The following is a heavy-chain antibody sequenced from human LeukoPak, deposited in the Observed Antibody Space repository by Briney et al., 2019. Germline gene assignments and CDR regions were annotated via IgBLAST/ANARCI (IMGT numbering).Heavy chain of an antibody. CDR3: AKRSAYSSSWYFPLFGY. CDR2: ISGSGGST. Sequence: GGSLRLSCAASGFTFSSYAMSWVRQAPGKGLEWVSAISGSGGSTYYADSVKGRFTISRDNSKNTLYLQMNSLRAEDTAVYYCAKRSAYSSSWYFPLFGYWGQGTLVTVSS. V-gene: IGHV3-23*01. J-gene: IGHJ4*02. CDR1: GFTFSSYA. D-gene: IGHD6-13*01.